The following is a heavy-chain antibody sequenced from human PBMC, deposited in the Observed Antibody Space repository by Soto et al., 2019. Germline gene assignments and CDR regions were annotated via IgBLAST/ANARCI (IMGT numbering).Heavy chain of an antibody. V-gene: IGHV4-34*01. Sequence: TSETLSLTCAVYGGSFSGYYWSWIRQPPGKGLEWIGEINHSGSTNYNPSLKSRVTISVDTSKNQFSLKLSSVTAADTAVYYCARDRVVVAAKYNWFDPWGQGTLVTVSS. D-gene: IGHD2-15*01. CDR1: GGSFSGYY. CDR3: ARDRVVVAAKYNWFDP. CDR2: INHSGST. J-gene: IGHJ5*02.